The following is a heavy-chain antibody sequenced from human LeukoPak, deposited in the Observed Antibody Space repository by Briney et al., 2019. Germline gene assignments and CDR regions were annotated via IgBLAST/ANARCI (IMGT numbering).Heavy chain of an antibody. D-gene: IGHD6-6*01. J-gene: IGHJ3*02. V-gene: IGHV1-69*06. CDR3: ARVAEYSSSPDHDAFDI. CDR2: IIPIFGTA. Sequence: ASVKVSCKASGGTFSSYAISWVRQAPGQGLEWMGGIIPIFGTANYAQKFQGRVTITADKSTSTAYMELSSLRSEDTAVYYCARVAEYSSSPDHDAFDIWGQGTMVTVSS. CDR1: GGTFSSYA.